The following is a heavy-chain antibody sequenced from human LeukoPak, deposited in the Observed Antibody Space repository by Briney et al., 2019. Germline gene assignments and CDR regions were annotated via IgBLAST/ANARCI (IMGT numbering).Heavy chain of an antibody. J-gene: IGHJ5*02. CDR3: ARDRRYCSGGSCSGWFDP. CDR2: INPNSGGT. D-gene: IGHD2-15*01. Sequence: ASVKVSCKASGYTFTGYYMHWVRQAPGQGLEWMGWINPNSGGTNYAQKFQGRVTMTRDTSISTAYMELSRLRSDDTAVYYCARDRRYCSGGSCSGWFDPWGQGTLVTVSS. V-gene: IGHV1-2*02. CDR1: GYTFTGYY.